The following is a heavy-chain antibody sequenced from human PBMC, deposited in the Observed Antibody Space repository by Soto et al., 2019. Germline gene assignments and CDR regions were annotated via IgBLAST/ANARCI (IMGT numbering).Heavy chain of an antibody. D-gene: IGHD6-13*01. CDR1: GFTFSSYG. V-gene: IGHV3-33*01. CDR3: AREQQLAYFDY. CDR2: IWYDGSNK. Sequence: QVQLVESGGGVVQPGRSLRLSCAASGFTFSSYGMHWVRQAPGEGLEWVAVIWYDGSNKYYADSVKGRFTISRDNSKNTLYLQMNSLRAEETAVYYCAREQQLAYFDYWGQGTLVTVSS. J-gene: IGHJ4*02.